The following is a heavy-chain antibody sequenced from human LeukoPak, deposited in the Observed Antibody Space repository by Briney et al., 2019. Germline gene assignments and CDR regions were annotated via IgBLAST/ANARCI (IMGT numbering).Heavy chain of an antibody. D-gene: IGHD2-8*01. CDR2: IFGNGRNT. Sequence: GGSLRLSCAASGFILNNYAMIWDRQAPGKGLEWVSAIFGNGRNTYYADSVKGRFTISRDNSKNTLYLQMNSLRVEDTAMYYCAKPALKPFQASNWGQGTVVAVSS. CDR1: GFILNNYA. V-gene: IGHV3-23*01. J-gene: IGHJ4*02. CDR3: AKPALKPFQASN.